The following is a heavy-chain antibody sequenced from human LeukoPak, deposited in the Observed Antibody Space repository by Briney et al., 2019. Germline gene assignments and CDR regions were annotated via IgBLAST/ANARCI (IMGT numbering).Heavy chain of an antibody. D-gene: IGHD3-3*01. Sequence: SETLSLTCTVSGGSISSYYWSWIRQPAGKGLEWIGRIYTSGSTNYNPSLKSRLTMSVDTSKNQFSLKLSSVTAADTAVYYCARGSRDDFWSGEVFDPWGQGTLVTVSS. J-gene: IGHJ5*02. CDR2: IYTSGST. V-gene: IGHV4-4*07. CDR3: ARGSRDDFWSGEVFDP. CDR1: GGSISSYY.